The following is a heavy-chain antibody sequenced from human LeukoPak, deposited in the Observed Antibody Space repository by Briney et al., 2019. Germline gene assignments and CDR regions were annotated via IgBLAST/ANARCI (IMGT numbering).Heavy chain of an antibody. Sequence: GGSLRLSCAASGFTFSSYAMSWVRQAPGKGLEWVSAISGSGGSTYYADSVKGRFTISRDNSKNTLYLQMNSLRAEDTAVYYYAKDVGDGSYDILTGYYPAWGQGTLVTVSS. CDR2: ISGSGGST. CDR1: GFTFSSYA. CDR3: AKDVGDGSYDILTGYYPA. D-gene: IGHD3-9*01. J-gene: IGHJ5*02. V-gene: IGHV3-23*01.